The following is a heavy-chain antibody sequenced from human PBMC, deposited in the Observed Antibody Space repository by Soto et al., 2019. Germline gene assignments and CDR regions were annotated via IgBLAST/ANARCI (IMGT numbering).Heavy chain of an antibody. D-gene: IGHD3-10*01. Sequence: VQLQESGPGLVKPSGTLSLTCAVSGGSISSSNWWSWVRQPPGKGLEWIGEIFHSGSTNYNPSLKSRVTISVDKSKNQLSLKLSSVTAADTAVYYCARDLGYYYRSSSYSNDAFDIWGQGTMVTISS. CDR1: GGSISSSNW. J-gene: IGHJ3*02. CDR3: ARDLGYYYRSSSYSNDAFDI. CDR2: IFHSGST. V-gene: IGHV4-4*02.